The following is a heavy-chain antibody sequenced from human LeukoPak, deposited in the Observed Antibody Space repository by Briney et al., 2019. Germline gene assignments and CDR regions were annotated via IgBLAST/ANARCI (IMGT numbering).Heavy chain of an antibody. J-gene: IGHJ3*02. Sequence: TSETLSLTCTVSGGSSSNYYWSWIRQPAGKGLEWIGRIYSSGSTNYNPSLKSRVTMSVDTSKKQFSLRLSSVTAADAAVYYCARDYYYDSSGSLNDAFDIWGQGTMVTVSS. CDR2: IYSSGST. V-gene: IGHV4-4*07. D-gene: IGHD3-22*01. CDR3: ARDYYYDSSGSLNDAFDI. CDR1: GGSSSNYY.